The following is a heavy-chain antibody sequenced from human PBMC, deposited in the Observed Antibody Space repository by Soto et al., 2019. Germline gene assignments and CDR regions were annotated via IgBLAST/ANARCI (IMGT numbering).Heavy chain of an antibody. J-gene: IGHJ6*02. V-gene: IGHV5-51*01. D-gene: IGHD2-15*01. CDR2: IYPGDSDT. Sequence: PGESLKISCKGSGYSFTSYWIGWVRQMPGKGLEWMGIIYPGDSDTRYSPSFQGQVTISADKSISTAYLQWSSLKASDTAMYYCARLISPYYYYYGMDVWGQGTTVTVSS. CDR3: ARLISPYYYYYGMDV. CDR1: GYSFTSYW.